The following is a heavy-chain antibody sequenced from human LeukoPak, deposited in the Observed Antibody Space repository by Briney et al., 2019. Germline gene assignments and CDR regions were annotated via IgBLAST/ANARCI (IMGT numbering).Heavy chain of an antibody. Sequence: GGSLRLSCAASGFTFSSYWMHWVRQAPGKGLVWVSRINSDGSSTSYADSVKGRFTISRDNAKNTLYLQMNSLRAEDTAVYYCSTLKEDCTNGVCYMAFDIWGQGTMVTVSS. CDR3: STLKEDCTNGVCYMAFDI. CDR2: INSDGSST. V-gene: IGHV3-74*01. D-gene: IGHD2-8*01. CDR1: GFTFSSYW. J-gene: IGHJ3*02.